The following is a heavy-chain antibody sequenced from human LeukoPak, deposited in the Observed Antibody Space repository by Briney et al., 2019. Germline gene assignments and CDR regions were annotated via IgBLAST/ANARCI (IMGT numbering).Heavy chain of an antibody. CDR1: GFTFLNYA. J-gene: IGHJ4*02. CDR3: AKCMSATGVCLNFDS. D-gene: IGHD2-21*02. CDR2: ISGRDDTTYYTDSPEGST. V-gene: IGHV3-23*01. Sequence: PGGSLRLSCEASGFTFLNYAMSWVRQAPGKGLQWVSGISGRDDTTYYTDSPEGSTYYTNSVEGRFTISRDNSKNTVYLQIDSLGVEDTAVYYCAKCMSATGVCLNFDSWGQGILVTVSS.